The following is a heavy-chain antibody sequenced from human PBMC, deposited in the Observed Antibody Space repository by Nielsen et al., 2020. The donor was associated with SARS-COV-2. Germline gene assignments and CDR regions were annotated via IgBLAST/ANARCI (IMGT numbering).Heavy chain of an antibody. CDR3: ARIITIFGVVIALDY. V-gene: IGHV4-31*03. CDR2: IYYSGST. D-gene: IGHD3-3*01. Sequence: SETLSLTCTVSGGSISSGGYYWSWIRQHPGKGLEWIGYIYYSGSTYYNPSLKSRVTISVDTSKNQFSLKLSSVTAADTAVYYCARIITIFGVVIALDYWGQGTLVTVSS. CDR1: GGSISSGGYY. J-gene: IGHJ4*02.